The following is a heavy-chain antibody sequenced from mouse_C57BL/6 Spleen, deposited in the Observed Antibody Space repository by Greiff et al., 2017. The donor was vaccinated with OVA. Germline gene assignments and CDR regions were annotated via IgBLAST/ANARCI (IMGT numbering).Heavy chain of an antibody. J-gene: IGHJ2*01. CDR1: GYTFTSYW. D-gene: IGHD2-4*01. V-gene: IGHV1-59*01. Sequence: VQLQQPGAELVRPGTSVKLSCKASGYTFTSYWMHWVKQRPGQGLEWIGVIDPSDSYTNYNQKFKGKATLTVDTSSSTAYMQLSSLTSEDSAVYYCARRIYYDYDPYFDYWGQGTTLTVSS. CDR2: IDPSDSYT. CDR3: ARRIYYDYDPYFDY.